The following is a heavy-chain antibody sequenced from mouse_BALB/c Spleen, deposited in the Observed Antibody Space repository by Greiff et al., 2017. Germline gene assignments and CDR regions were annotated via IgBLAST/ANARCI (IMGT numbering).Heavy chain of an antibody. CDR2: ISSGGST. J-gene: IGHJ4*01. CDR1: GFTFSSYA. CDR3: ARGGYYGSSSYAMDY. V-gene: IGHV5-6-5*01. Sequence: EVQLVESGGGLVKPGGSLKLSCAASGFTFSSYAMSWVRQTPEKRLEWVASISSGGSTYYPDSVKGRFTISRDNARNILYLQMSSLRSEDTAMYYCARGGYYGSSSYAMDYWGQGTSVTVSS. D-gene: IGHD1-1*01.